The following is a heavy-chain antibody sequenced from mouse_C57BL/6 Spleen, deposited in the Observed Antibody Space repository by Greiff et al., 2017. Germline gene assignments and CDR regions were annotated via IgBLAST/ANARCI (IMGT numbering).Heavy chain of an antibody. CDR2: IRSKSNNYAT. CDR1: GFSFNTYA. Sequence: VQLKESGGGLVQPKGSLQLSCAASGFSFNTYAMNWVRQAPGTGLEWVARIRSKSNNYATYYADSVKDRFTISRDDSESMLYLQMNNLKTEDTASYYCVRQDWGAYWGQGTLVTVSA. CDR3: VRQDWGAY. D-gene: IGHD4-1*01. V-gene: IGHV10-1*01. J-gene: IGHJ3*01.